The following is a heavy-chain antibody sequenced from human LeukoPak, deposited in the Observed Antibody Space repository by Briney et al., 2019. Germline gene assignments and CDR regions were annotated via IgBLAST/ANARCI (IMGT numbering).Heavy chain of an antibody. CDR3: AMALYYYDSSGYYYRFMDV. J-gene: IGHJ6*03. D-gene: IGHD3-22*01. Sequence: GASVKVSCKASGYTFSGFYIHWVRQAPGQGLEWMGGIIPIFGTANYAQKFQGRVTITADKSTSTAYMELSSLRSEDTAVYYCAMALYYYDSSGYYYRFMDVWGKGTTVTVSS. CDR1: GYTFSGFY. CDR2: IIPIFGTA. V-gene: IGHV1-69*06.